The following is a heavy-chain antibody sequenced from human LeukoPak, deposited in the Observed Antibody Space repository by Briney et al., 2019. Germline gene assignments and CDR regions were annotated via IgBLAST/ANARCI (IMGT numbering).Heavy chain of an antibody. V-gene: IGHV4-59*01. CDR1: GFTFDDYA. D-gene: IGHD4-17*01. Sequence: LRLSCAASGFTFDDYAMHWVRQAPGKGLEWVGYIYYSGSTNYNPSLKSRVTISVDTSKNQFSLKLSSVTAADTAVYYCARDATVSGAYGMDVWGQGTTVTVSS. CDR3: ARDATVSGAYGMDV. CDR2: IYYSGST. J-gene: IGHJ6*02.